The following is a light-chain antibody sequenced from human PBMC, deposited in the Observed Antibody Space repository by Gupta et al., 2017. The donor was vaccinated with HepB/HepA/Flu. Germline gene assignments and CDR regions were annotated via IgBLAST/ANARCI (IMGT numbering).Light chain of an antibody. CDR3: QQDGNHPTWT. V-gene: IGKV4-1*01. Sequence: DIVVTQSPDSLAVSLGERATINCKSSRNLLYSANNRYSLAWYQQKPGQPPKLLIYWASTREAGVPDRFSGSGSGTDFTLTISSRQVEDVAVYYCQQDGNHPTWTFGQGTKVEIK. CDR2: WAS. CDR1: RNLLYSANNRYS. J-gene: IGKJ1*01.